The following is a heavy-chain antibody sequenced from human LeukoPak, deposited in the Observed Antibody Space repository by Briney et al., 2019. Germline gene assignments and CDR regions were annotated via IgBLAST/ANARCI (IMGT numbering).Heavy chain of an antibody. J-gene: IGHJ6*03. CDR2: IKQDGSEK. CDR1: GFTFSSYA. CDR3: ARDQTKWEPLRRRDYYYMDV. V-gene: IGHV3-7*01. D-gene: IGHD1-26*01. Sequence: GGSLRLSCAASGFTFSSYAMSWVRQAPGKGLEWVANIKQDGSEKYYVDSVKGRFTISRDNAKNSLYLQMNSLRAEDTAVYYCARDQTKWEPLRRRDYYYMDVWGKGTTVTVSS.